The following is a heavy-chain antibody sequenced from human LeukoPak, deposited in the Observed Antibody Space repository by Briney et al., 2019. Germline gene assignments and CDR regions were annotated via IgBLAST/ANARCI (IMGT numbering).Heavy chain of an antibody. D-gene: IGHD6-19*01. CDR2: ISGSGGST. J-gene: IGHJ4*02. V-gene: IGHV3-23*01. CDR1: GFTFSSYA. CDR3: AEKVAVAGAFDY. Sequence: GGSLRLSCAASGFTFSSYAMSWVRQAPGKGLEWVSAISGSGGSTYYADSVKGRFTISRDNSKNTLYLQMNSLRAEDTAVYYCAEKVAVAGAFDYWGQGTLVTVSS.